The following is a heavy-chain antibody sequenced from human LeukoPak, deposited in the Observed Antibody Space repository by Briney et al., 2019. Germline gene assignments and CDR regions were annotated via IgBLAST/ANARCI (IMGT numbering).Heavy chain of an antibody. CDR3: ARGGNTKWELPTIDY. CDR1: GYSISSGYY. Sequence: NPSETLSLTCTVSGYSISSGYYWGWIRQPPGKGLEWIGSIYHTGSTHYNPSLKSRVTISVDTSKNQFSLKLSSVTAADTAVYYCARGGNTKWELPTIDYWGQGTLVTVSS. CDR2: IYHTGST. J-gene: IGHJ4*02. D-gene: IGHD1-26*01. V-gene: IGHV4-38-2*02.